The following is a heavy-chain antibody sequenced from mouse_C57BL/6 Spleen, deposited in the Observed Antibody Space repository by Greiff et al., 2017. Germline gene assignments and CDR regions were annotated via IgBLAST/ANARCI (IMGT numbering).Heavy chain of an antibody. CDR3: ARHTVEDPMDY. J-gene: IGHJ4*01. CDR1: GYTFTSYG. CDR2: IYPRSGNT. D-gene: IGHD1-1*01. V-gene: IGHV1-81*01. Sequence: VKLMESGAELARPGASVKLSCKASGYTFTSYGISWVKQRTGQGLEWIGEIYPRSGNTYYNEKFKGKATLTADKSSSTAYMELRSLTSEDSAVYFCARHTVEDPMDYWGQGTSVTVSS.